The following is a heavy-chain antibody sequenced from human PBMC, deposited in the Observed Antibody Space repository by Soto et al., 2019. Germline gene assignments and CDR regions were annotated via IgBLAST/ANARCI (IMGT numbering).Heavy chain of an antibody. CDR1: GYSISNGYY. CDR3: AREKGHSNPFDF. D-gene: IGHD4-4*01. J-gene: IGHJ4*02. CDR2: VYQAVST. Sequence: PSETPSLTCTVSGYSISNGYYWAWIRQSPGKGLEWIGSVYQAVSTSYNPSLESRVTILVDIAKNHFSLRLNSVTAADTAVYFCAREKGHSNPFDFWGPGMLVTVSS. V-gene: IGHV4-38-2*02.